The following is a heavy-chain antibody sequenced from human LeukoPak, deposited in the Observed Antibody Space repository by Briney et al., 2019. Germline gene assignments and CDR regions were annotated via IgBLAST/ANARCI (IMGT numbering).Heavy chain of an antibody. D-gene: IGHD6-19*01. CDR2: ISGSGGST. CDR1: GFTSSSYA. V-gene: IGHV3-23*01. CDR3: AKTRGGWYYFDY. Sequence: PGGSLRLSCAASGFTSSSYAMSWVRQAPGKGLERVSAISGSGGSTYYADSVKGRFTISRDNSKNTLYLQMNSLRAEDTAVYYCAKTRGGWYYFDYWGQGTLVTVSS. J-gene: IGHJ4*02.